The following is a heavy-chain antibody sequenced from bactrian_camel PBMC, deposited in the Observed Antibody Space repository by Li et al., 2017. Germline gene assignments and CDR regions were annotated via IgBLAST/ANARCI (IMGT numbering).Heavy chain of an antibody. CDR1: GNPPNTAY. Sequence: VQLVESGGGSVEAGGSLRLSCAYSGNPPNTAYMAWFRQLPGKDREGVARNTPGGGRPYYSDSVKGRFTISQDNAKNTLDLQMTSLKPEDTAVYYCAAYWAPTDWTTCMGWVAGSGYWGPGTQVTVS. D-gene: IGHD5*01. CDR2: NTPGGGRP. J-gene: IGHJ4*01. V-gene: IGHV3S63*01. CDR3: AAYWAPTDWTTCMGWVAGSGY.